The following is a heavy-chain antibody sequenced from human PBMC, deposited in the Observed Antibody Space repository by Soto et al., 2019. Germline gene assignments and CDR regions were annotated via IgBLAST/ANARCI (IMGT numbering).Heavy chain of an antibody. V-gene: IGHV3-49*03. D-gene: IGHD5-18*01. CDR1: GFTFGDYA. CDR2: IRSKAYGGTT. Sequence: EVQLVESGGGLVQPGRSLRLSCTASGFTFGDYAMSWFRQAPGKGLEWVGFIRSKAYGGTTEYAASVKGRFTISRDDSKSIAYLQMNSLKTEDTAVYYCTRDWLGFPAMAQWYYFDYWGQGTLVTVSS. J-gene: IGHJ4*02. CDR3: TRDWLGFPAMAQWYYFDY.